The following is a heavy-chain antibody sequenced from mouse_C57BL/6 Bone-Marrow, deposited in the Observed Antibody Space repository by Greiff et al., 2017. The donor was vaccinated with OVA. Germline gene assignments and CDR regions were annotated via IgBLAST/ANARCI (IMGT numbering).Heavy chain of an antibody. CDR1: GFTFSDYG. Sequence: EVQGVESGGGLVKPGGSLKLSCAASGFTFSDYGMHWVRQAPEKGLEWVAYISSGSSTIYYADTVKGRFTISRDNAKNTLFLQMTSLRSEDTAMYYCAKVYDGYGAYWGQGTLVTVSA. V-gene: IGHV5-17*01. D-gene: IGHD2-3*01. CDR2: ISSGSSTI. J-gene: IGHJ3*01. CDR3: AKVYDGYGAY.